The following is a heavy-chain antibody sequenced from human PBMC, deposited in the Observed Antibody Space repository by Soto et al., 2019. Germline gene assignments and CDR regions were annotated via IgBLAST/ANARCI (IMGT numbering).Heavy chain of an antibody. J-gene: IGHJ6*02. CDR3: ARERYQVISDGMDV. Sequence: VASVKVSCKXSGYTFTGYYIHWVREAPGQGLEWMGWINPQTGGTSYAQKFQGRVTLSRDTSINTAYLELSRLTFDDAAVYFCARERYQVISDGMDVWGQGTTVTVSS. CDR1: GYTFTGYY. D-gene: IGHD2-2*01. CDR2: INPQTGGT. V-gene: IGHV1-2*02.